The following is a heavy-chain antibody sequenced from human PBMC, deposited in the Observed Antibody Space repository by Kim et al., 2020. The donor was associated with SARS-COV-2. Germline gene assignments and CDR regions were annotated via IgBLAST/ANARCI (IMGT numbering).Heavy chain of an antibody. J-gene: IGHJ6*02. V-gene: IGHV3-11*01. CDR2: ISSSGSTI. CDR1: GFTFSDYY. CDR3: ARESPSNRWSEFGTYYYYGMDV. Sequence: GGSLRLFCAASGFTFSDYYMSWIRQAPGKGLEWVSYISSSGSTIYYADSVKGRFTISRDNAKNSLYLQMNSLRAEDTAVYYCARESPSNRWSEFGTYYYYGMDVWGQGTTVTVSS. D-gene: IGHD2-15*01.